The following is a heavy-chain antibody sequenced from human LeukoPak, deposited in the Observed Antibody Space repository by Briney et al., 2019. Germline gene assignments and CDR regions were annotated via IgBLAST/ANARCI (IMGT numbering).Heavy chain of an antibody. D-gene: IGHD3/OR15-3a*01. V-gene: IGHV3-49*04. J-gene: IGHJ4*02. Sequence: PGGSLRLSCTASGFTFGDHGMGWVRQAPEKGLERVGFIRRKVYGGTTEYAASARGRFSISRDDSKSIAYLEMNSLKTEDTAVYYCTRDKDWSYDYWGQGTLVTVSS. CDR3: TRDKDWSYDY. CDR1: GFTFGDHG. CDR2: IRRKVYGGTT.